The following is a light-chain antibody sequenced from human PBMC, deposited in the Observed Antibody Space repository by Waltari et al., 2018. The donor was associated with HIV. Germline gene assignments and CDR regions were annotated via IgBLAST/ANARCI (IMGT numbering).Light chain of an antibody. CDR3: QQYNRYSH. V-gene: IGKV1-5*03. J-gene: IGKJ4*01. CDR1: ESVRRW. CDR2: QAS. Sequence: TQMTQSPSTLSASLGDRVTITCRSSESVRRWLAWYQQKPGKAPKLLISQASNLESGVPSRFSGSGSETEFTLTISSLQPDDSATYYCQQYNRYSHFGGGTKVEI.